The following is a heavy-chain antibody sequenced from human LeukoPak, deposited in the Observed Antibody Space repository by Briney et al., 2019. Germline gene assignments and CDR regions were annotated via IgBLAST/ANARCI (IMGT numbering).Heavy chain of an antibody. D-gene: IGHD3-16*01. Sequence: GASVKVSCKASGYTFTSYGISWVRQAPGQGLEWMGWISAYNGNTNYAQKLQGRVTMTTDTSTSTAYMELRSLRSDDTAVYYCARRVGGYYYYYGMDVWGQGTTVTVSS. CDR3: ARRVGGYYYYYGMDV. J-gene: IGHJ6*02. CDR2: ISAYNGNT. CDR1: GYTFTSYG. V-gene: IGHV1-18*01.